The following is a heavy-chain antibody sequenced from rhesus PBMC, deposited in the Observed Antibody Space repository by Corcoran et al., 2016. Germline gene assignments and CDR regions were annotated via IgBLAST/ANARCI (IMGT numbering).Heavy chain of an antibody. CDR1: GGSISSTW. CDR2: IVGSAGTT. D-gene: IGHD3-34*01. V-gene: IGHV4-80*01. CDR3: ARDRAFGDSYGLDS. J-gene: IGHJ6*01. Sequence: QVQLQESGPGLVKPSETLSLTCPVSGGSISSTWWSWLRQPPGKGLGWVGEIVGSAGTTNSNPSLKSRVTISKDASKNQFSLKLNSVTAADTAVYYCARDRAFGDSYGLDSWGQGVVVTVSS.